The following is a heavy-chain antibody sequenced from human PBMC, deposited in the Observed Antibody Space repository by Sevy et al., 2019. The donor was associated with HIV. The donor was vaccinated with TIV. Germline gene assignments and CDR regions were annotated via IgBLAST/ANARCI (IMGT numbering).Heavy chain of an antibody. CDR3: ARLNVYYFDSSGYYTTGNAFDI. J-gene: IGHJ3*02. CDR2: IYRGDST. CDR1: GFTVSNSY. V-gene: IGHV3-53*01. D-gene: IGHD3-22*01. Sequence: GGSLRLSCAASGFTVSNSYMSWVRQAPGKGLQWVSIIYRGDSTNYADPLKGRFNTSRENSKNTLYLEMNNLRAEDTAVYYCARLNVYYFDSSGYYTTGNAFDIWGQRTLVTVSS.